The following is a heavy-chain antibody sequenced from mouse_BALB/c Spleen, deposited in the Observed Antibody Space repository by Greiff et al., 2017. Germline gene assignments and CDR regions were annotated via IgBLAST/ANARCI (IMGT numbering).Heavy chain of an antibody. CDR3: ARGFLYGSSWYFDV. V-gene: IGHV5-4*02. CDR2: ISDGGSYT. J-gene: IGHJ1*01. CDR1: GFTFSDYY. D-gene: IGHD1-1*01. Sequence: EVMLVESGGGLVKPGGSLKLSCAASGFTFSDYYMYWVRQTPEKRLEWVATISDGGSYTYYPDSVKGRFTISRDNAKNNLYLQMSSLKSEDTAMYYCARGFLYGSSWYFDVWGAGTTVTVSS.